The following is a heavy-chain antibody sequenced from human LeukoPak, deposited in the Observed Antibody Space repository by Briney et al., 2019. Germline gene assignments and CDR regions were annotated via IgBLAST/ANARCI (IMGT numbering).Heavy chain of an antibody. Sequence: GGSLRLSCAASGFTFSSYCMNWVRQAPGQGLEWVANIKQDGSEKYYVDSVRGRFTISRDNAKNSLYLQMNSLRAEYTGVYYCARGGESWGQGTLVTVSS. CDR1: GFTFSSYC. CDR2: IKQDGSEK. D-gene: IGHD5-12*01. J-gene: IGHJ4*02. V-gene: IGHV3-7*04. CDR3: ARGGES.